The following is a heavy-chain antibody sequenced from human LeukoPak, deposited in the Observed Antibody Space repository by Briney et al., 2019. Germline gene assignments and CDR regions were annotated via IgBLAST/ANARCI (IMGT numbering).Heavy chain of an antibody. CDR2: IYYSGST. Sequence: PSETLSLTCTVSGGSISSSSYYWGWIRQPPGKGLEWIASIYYSGSTYYNPSLKSRVTISVDTSKNQFSLKLSSVTAADTAVYYCARRYPYSGYDSDAFDIWGQGTMVTVSS. J-gene: IGHJ3*02. V-gene: IGHV4-39*01. CDR1: GGSISSSSYY. D-gene: IGHD5-12*01. CDR3: ARRYPYSGYDSDAFDI.